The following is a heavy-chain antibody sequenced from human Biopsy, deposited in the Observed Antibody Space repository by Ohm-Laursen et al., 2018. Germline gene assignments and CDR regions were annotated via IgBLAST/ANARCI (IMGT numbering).Heavy chain of an antibody. D-gene: IGHD6-13*01. CDR3: ARTPILIVSAGLVYRHRRHLQGMDV. Sequence: TQTLTLTSSFSGFSLSARGMCVSWIRQAPGKALEWLARVVWDDYKDSSVSPQTKLFISKDTSNDQVVLTVNNVDPADTATYYCARTPILIVSAGLVYRHRRHLQGMDVWGQGIAVTVS. J-gene: IGHJ6*02. V-gene: IGHV2-70*11. CDR1: GFSLSARGMC. CDR2: VVWDDYK.